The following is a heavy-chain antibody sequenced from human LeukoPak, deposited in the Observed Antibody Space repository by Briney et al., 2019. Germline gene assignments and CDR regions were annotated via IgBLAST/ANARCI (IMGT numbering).Heavy chain of an antibody. Sequence: SETLSLTCTVSGGSISSYYWSWIRQPPGKGLEWIGYIYYSGSTNYNPSLKSRVTISVDTSKNQFSLKLSSVTAADTAVYYCARRTVTTDDSPLTYYFDYWGQGTLVTVSS. J-gene: IGHJ4*02. D-gene: IGHD4-11*01. CDR1: GGSISSYY. V-gene: IGHV4-59*01. CDR2: IYYSGST. CDR3: ARRTVTTDDSPLTYYFDY.